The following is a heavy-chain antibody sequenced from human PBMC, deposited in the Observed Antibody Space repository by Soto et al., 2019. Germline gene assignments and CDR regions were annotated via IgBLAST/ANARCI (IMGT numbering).Heavy chain of an antibody. D-gene: IGHD1-26*01. CDR1: GGSFSGYY. CDR3: ASLIVGAPGDAFDI. CDR2: INHSGST. J-gene: IGHJ3*02. V-gene: IGHV4-34*01. Sequence: LETLPLTCAFYGGSFSGYYWILIRQPPGKGLEWIGEINHSGSTNYNPSLKSRVTISVDTSKNQFSLKLSSVTAADTAVYYCASLIVGAPGDAFDIWGQGTMVTVSS.